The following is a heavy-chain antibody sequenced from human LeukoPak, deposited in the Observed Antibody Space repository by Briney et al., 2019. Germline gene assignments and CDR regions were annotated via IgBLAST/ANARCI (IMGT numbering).Heavy chain of an antibody. CDR1: GFTFSSYA. Sequence: GGSLRLSCAASGFTFSSYAMHWVRQAPGKGLEWVAVISYDGSNKYYAASVKGRFTISRDNSKNTLYLQMNSLRAEDTAVYYCARGPTPSFYYGSGSYYSLDYWGQGTLVTVSS. J-gene: IGHJ4*02. D-gene: IGHD3-10*01. CDR3: ARGPTPSFYYGSGSYYSLDY. CDR2: ISYDGSNK. V-gene: IGHV3-30-3*01.